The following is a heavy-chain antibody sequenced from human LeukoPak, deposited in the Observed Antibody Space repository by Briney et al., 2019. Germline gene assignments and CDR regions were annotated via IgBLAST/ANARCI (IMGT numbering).Heavy chain of an antibody. CDR1: GGSISSGGYY. CDR3: AREPLITFGGVIVP. V-gene: IGHV4-31*03. D-gene: IGHD3-16*02. J-gene: IGHJ5*02. Sequence: SQTLSLTCTVSGGSISSGGYYWSWIRQHPGKGLEWIGYIYYSGSTYYNPSLKSRVTISVDTSKNQFSLKLSSVTAADTAVYYCAREPLITFGGVIVPWGQGTLVTVSS. CDR2: IYYSGST.